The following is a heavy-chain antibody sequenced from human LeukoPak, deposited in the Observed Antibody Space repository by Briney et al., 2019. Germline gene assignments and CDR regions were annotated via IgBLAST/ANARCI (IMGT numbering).Heavy chain of an antibody. J-gene: IGHJ4*02. CDR2: ISGSGSST. D-gene: IGHD3-9*01. CDR3: TKGDYDILTALDY. Sequence: GGSLTLSCAASGFTFSGYAMSWVRQAPGKGLEWVSGISGSGSSTYYAYSVKRRTTISRDNTKNTLYLQMITLRPEDTAVYYCTKGDYDILTALDYWGQGTLVTVSS. CDR1: GFTFSGYA. V-gene: IGHV3-23*01.